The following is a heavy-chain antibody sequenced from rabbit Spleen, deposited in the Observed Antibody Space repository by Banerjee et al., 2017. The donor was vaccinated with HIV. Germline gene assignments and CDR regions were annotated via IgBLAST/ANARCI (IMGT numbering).Heavy chain of an antibody. Sequence: QSLEESGGDLVKPEGSLTLTCTASGFSFSSTYYMCWVRQAPGKGLEWIVCIDSGSSGFTYFASWAKGRFTISKTSSTTVTLQMTSLTAADTATYFCARDTGSSFSSYGMDLWGPGTLVTVS. D-gene: IGHD8-1*01. CDR3: ARDTGSSFSSYGMDL. J-gene: IGHJ6*01. V-gene: IGHV1S40*01. CDR1: GFSFSSTYY. CDR2: IDSGSSGFT.